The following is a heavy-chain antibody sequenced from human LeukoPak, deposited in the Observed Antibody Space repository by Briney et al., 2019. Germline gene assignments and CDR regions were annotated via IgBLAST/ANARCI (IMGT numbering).Heavy chain of an antibody. CDR3: ARDYSPLGY. CDR1: GFTFSGYA. V-gene: IGHV3-23*01. J-gene: IGHJ4*02. Sequence: PGGSLRLSCAASGFTFSGYAMSWVRQAPGKGLEWVSAISGSGGCTYYADSVKGRFTISRDNSKKTLYLQMNSLRAEDTAVYYCARDYSPLGYWGQGTLVTVSS. CDR2: ISGSGGCT. D-gene: IGHD2-15*01.